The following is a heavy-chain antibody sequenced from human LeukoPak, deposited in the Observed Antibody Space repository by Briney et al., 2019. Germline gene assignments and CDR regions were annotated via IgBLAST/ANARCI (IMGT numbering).Heavy chain of an antibody. J-gene: IGHJ6*01. CDR1: GFTFVTYA. CDR2: ISISSVDS. V-gene: IGHV3-23*01. Sequence: GGSLRLSCAASGFTFVTYAMSWVRQAPGKGLEWVGGISISSVDSYYADSVKGRFSISRDDSKNTLYLQMDRLTDEDTAVYYCAKMKGHPLPKYYMDVWGQGTTVTVSS. D-gene: IGHD1-26*01. CDR3: AKMKGHPLPKYYMDV.